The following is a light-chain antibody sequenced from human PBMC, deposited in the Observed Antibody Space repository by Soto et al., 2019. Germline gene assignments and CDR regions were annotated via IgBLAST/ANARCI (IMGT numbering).Light chain of an antibody. CDR2: EVS. J-gene: IGLJ1*01. CDR3: SSYAGSNNLV. CDR1: SSDVGGYNY. V-gene: IGLV2-8*01. Sequence: QSVLTQPPSASGSPGQSVTISCTGTSSDVGGYNYVSWYQQHPGKAPKLMIYEVSKRPSGVPDRFSGSKSGNTASLTVSGLQAEDEAHYYCSSYAGSNNLVFGTGTKLTVL.